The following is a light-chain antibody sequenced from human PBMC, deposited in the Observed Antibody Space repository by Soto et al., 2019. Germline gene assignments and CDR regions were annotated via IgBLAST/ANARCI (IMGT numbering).Light chain of an antibody. Sequence: SYELTQPPSVSVSPGQTASITCSGDKLGDKYTSWYQQKPGQSPLLVIYQDSKRPSGIPERFSGSNSGNTATLTISGTQAMDEADYYCQAWDTSTAVFGGGTKLTGL. CDR3: QAWDTSTAV. J-gene: IGLJ2*01. CDR2: QDS. V-gene: IGLV3-1*01. CDR1: KLGDKY.